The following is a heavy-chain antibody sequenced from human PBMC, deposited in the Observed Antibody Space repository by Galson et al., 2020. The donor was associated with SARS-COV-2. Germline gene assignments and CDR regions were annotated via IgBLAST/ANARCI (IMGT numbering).Heavy chain of an antibody. D-gene: IGHD1-26*01. CDR3: ARKGDSGSSARAFNI. J-gene: IGHJ3*02. CDR2: IYRSGST. Sequence: ASETLSLTCAVSGDSVSNGNWWSWVRQPPGKGLEWIGEIYRSGSTKYNPSLKSRVTLSLDKSKIQFSLKLTSVTAADTAVYYCARKGDSGSSARAFNIWGQGTTVTVSS. V-gene: IGHV4-4*02. CDR1: GDSVSNGNW.